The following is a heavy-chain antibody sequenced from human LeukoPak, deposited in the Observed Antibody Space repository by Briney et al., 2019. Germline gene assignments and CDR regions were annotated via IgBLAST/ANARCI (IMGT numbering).Heavy chain of an antibody. V-gene: IGHV1-8*03. Sequence: ASVKVSCKASGYTFTNYGLNWARQAPGQGLEWMGWMNPNSGNTGYAQKFQGRVTITRNTSISTAYMELSSLRSEDTAVYYCARGFPDHYYYMDVWGKGTTVTVSS. CDR1: GYTFTNYG. J-gene: IGHJ6*03. CDR2: MNPNSGNT. CDR3: ARGFPDHYYYMDV.